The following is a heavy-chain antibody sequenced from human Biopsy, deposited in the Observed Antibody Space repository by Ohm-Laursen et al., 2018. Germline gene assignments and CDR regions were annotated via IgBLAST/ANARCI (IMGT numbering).Heavy chain of an antibody. D-gene: IGHD4-23*01. J-gene: IGHJ6*02. CDR3: ARDTRWSPYSMDV. Sequence: SLRLSCTASGFTFSSYGMHWVRQAPGKGLEWVAFIWYDGFNRYYADSVKGRFTISRDNSKNTLDLQMHSLRAEDTAVYYCARDTRWSPYSMDVWGQGTLVTVPS. CDR2: IWYDGFNR. CDR1: GFTFSSYG. V-gene: IGHV3-33*01.